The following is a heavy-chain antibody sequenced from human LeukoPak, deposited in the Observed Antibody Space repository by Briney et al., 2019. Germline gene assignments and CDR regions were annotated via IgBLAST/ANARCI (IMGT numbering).Heavy chain of an antibody. V-gene: IGHV1-18*01. CDR2: ISAYNGNT. CDR1: GYTFTSYG. Sequence: ASVKVSCKASGYTFTSYGISWVRQAPGQGLEWMGWISAYNGNTNYAQKLQGRVTMTTDTSTSTAYMELRSPRSDDTAVYYCARAPPPNRSGWYPRWKGYYFDYWGQGTLVTVSS. CDR3: ARAPPPNRSGWYPRWKGYYFDY. J-gene: IGHJ4*02. D-gene: IGHD6-19*01.